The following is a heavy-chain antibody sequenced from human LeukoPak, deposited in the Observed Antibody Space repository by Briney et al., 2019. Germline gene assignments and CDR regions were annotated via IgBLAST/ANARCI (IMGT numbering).Heavy chain of an antibody. V-gene: IGHV4-59*12. Sequence: SSETLSLTCTVSGAAMNNYYGSWIRQPPGKGLEWIGYISYSGSTNYNPSLKSRVTISLDTSKNQFSLKLTSVTAADTAVYYCAREGGPYRPLDYSGQGTLVTVSS. J-gene: IGHJ4*02. CDR3: AREGGPYRPLDY. CDR1: GAAMNNYY. CDR2: ISYSGST.